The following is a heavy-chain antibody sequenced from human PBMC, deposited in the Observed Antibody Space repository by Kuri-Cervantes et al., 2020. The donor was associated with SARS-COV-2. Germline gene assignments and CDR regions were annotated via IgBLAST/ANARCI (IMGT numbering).Heavy chain of an antibody. CDR3: SACGSTDCYNYYYYGLDV. CDR1: GFIWSDYY. V-gene: IGHV3-72*01. D-gene: IGHD2-2*01. J-gene: IGHJ6*02. CDR2: IRNEVNSYTT. Sequence: GESRKISGAASGFIWSDYYMDWVRQAPGKGLEWVGRIRNEVNSYTTEYAASVKGRFTISRADSQNSLFLQMNSLKTEDTAVYYCSACGSTDCYNYYYYGLDVWGQGTTVTVSS.